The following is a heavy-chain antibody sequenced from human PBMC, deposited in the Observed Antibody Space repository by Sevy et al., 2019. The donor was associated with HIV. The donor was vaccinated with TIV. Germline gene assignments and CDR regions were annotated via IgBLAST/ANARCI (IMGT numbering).Heavy chain of an antibody. CDR3: AHRQVWDYGDYSETTIEYFQH. J-gene: IGHJ1*01. CDR1: GFSLSTSGVG. D-gene: IGHD4-17*01. CDR2: IYWNDDK. V-gene: IGHV2-5*01. Sequence: SGPTLVNPTQTLTLTCTFSGFSLSTSGVGVGWIRQPPGKALEWLALIYWNDDKRYSPSLKSRLTITKDTSKNQVVLTMTNMDPVDTATYYCAHRQVWDYGDYSETTIEYFQHWGQGTLVTVSS.